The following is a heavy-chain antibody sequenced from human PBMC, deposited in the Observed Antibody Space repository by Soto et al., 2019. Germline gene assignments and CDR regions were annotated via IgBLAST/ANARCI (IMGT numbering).Heavy chain of an antibody. V-gene: IGHV1-69*06. CDR1: GGTFSSYA. CDR2: IIPVFGTG. D-gene: IGHD5-18*01. Sequence: QVQLVQSGAEVKKPGSSVKVSSKASGGTFSSYAISWVRQAPGQGLEWMGGIIPVFGTGIYAQKFQGRVTITADKSTNTAYMELSSLRSEDTAVYFCARVGGTGGYTYGLDYWGQGTLVTVSS. J-gene: IGHJ4*02. CDR3: ARVGGTGGYTYGLDY.